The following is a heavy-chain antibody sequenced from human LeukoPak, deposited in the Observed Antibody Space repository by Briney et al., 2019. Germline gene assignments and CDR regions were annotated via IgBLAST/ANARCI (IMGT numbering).Heavy chain of an antibody. J-gene: IGHJ6*02. Sequence: PSETLSLTCAVYGGSFSGYYWSWIRQPPGKGLELIGEINHSGSTNYNPSLKSRVTISVDTSKNQFSLKLSSVTAADTAVYYCARLTVVATATLYYYYYGMDVWGQGTTVTVSS. CDR2: INHSGST. D-gene: IGHD2-21*02. V-gene: IGHV4-34*01. CDR1: GGSFSGYY. CDR3: ARLTVVATATLYYYYYGMDV.